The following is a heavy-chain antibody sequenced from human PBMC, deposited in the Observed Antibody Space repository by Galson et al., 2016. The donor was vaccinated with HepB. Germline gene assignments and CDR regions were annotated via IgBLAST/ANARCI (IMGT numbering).Heavy chain of an antibody. D-gene: IGHD2-2*03. V-gene: IGHV1-58*01. CDR2: IVAVSGDT. CDR1: GFTFTNSA. J-gene: IGHJ4*02. CDR3: AAFSGYCDRTSCFPSFDY. Sequence: SVKVSCKASGFTFTNSAVQWVRLARGRRLEWIGWIVAVSGDTNYAQKFQERVTITRDTSTGTAYMELSSLRSDDTAVYYCAAFSGYCDRTSCFPSFDYWGQGTLVTVSS.